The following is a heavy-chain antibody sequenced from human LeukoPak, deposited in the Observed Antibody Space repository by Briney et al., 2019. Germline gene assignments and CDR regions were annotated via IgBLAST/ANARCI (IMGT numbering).Heavy chain of an antibody. CDR2: INWNGGST. D-gene: IGHD3-22*01. CDR3: AKFHDSYYYDSSGYNY. V-gene: IGHV3-20*04. Sequence: PGGSLRLSCAASGFTFDGYGMSWVRQAPGKGLEWVSGINWNGGSTGYADSVKGRFTISRDNSKNTLYLQMNSLRAEDTAVYYCAKFHDSYYYDSSGYNYWGQGTLVTVSS. CDR1: GFTFDGYG. J-gene: IGHJ4*02.